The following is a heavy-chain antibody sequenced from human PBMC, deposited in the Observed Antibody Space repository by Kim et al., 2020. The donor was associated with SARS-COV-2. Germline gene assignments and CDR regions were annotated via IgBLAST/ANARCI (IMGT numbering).Heavy chain of an antibody. CDR2: ISSSSSYI. Sequence: GGSLRLSCAASGFTFSSYSMNWVRQAPGKGLEWVSSISSSSSYIYYADSVKGRFTISRDNAKNSLYLQMNSLRAEDTAVYYCARGSIAARSSVYWGQGTLVTVSS. J-gene: IGHJ4*02. V-gene: IGHV3-21*01. D-gene: IGHD6-6*01. CDR1: GFTFSSYS. CDR3: ARGSIAARSSVY.